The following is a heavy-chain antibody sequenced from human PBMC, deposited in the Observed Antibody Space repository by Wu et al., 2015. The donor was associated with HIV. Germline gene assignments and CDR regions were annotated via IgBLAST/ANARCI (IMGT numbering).Heavy chain of an antibody. V-gene: IGHV1-18*01. CDR2: ISGYNGNT. J-gene: IGHJ5*02. CDR3: ARDRLSEMSYWFDP. D-gene: IGHD3-10*01. CDR1: GYTFIDYG. Sequence: QVQLVQSGAEVKKPGASVKVSCKTTGYTFIDYGVAWARQAPGQGLEWLGWISGYNGNTVYAESLQGRVTMTRDRFTATMYMEMRSLRPDDTAVYFCARDRLSEMSYWFDPWGQGTLVIVSS.